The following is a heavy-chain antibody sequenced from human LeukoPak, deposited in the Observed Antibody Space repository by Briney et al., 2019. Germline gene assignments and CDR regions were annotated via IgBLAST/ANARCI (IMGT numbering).Heavy chain of an antibody. CDR2: ILYDGSNK. D-gene: IGHD3-10*01. V-gene: IGHV3-30-3*01. Sequence: PGGSLRLSCAASGFTFSSYAMSWVRQAPGKGLEWVAIILYDGSNKHYADSVKGRFSISRDNSKNTLYLQMNSLRAEDTAVYYCARVPYGSGTYTDYWGQGTLVTVSS. J-gene: IGHJ4*02. CDR3: ARVPYGSGTYTDY. CDR1: GFTFSSYA.